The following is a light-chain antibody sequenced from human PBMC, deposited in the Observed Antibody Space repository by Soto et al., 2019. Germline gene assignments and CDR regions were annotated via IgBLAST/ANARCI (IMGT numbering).Light chain of an antibody. CDR2: WAS. CDR3: QQYYSTPST. V-gene: IGKV4-1*01. J-gene: IGKJ1*01. CDR1: QRVVYSSPNRNY. Sequence: DIVITHSPDSLGVSLXERATINWRSNQRVVYSSPNRNYLAWYQQXPGRPPXLXXYWASTRESGVPDRFSGSGSGTDFTLTISSLQAEDVAVYYCQQYYSTPSTFGQGTKVDIK.